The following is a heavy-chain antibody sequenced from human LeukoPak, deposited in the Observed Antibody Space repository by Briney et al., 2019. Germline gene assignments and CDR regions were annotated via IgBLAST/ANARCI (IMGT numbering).Heavy chain of an antibody. CDR1: GGSISSGGYS. V-gene: IGHV4-30-4*07. D-gene: IGHD2-21*02. CDR3: ARGWGPAYCGGDCHRHFDY. Sequence: SETLSLTCAVSGGSISSGGYSYNWIRQPPGKGLEWVGYIYNSGSTSYNPSLKSRVTMSVDTSKNQFSLKLSFVTAADTAVYYCARGWGPAYCGGDCHRHFDYWGQGALVTVSS. J-gene: IGHJ4*02. CDR2: IYNSGST.